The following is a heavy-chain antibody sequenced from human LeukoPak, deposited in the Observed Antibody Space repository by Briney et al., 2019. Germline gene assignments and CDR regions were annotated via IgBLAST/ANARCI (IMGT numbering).Heavy chain of an antibody. Sequence: GGSLRLSCAASGFTFSNYGMHWVRQAPGKGLEWVAVIWSDGSNKYYADSVKDRFTISRDNSKNTLYLHMNSLRAEDTAVYYCVRDDDGMDVWGQGTTVTVSS. CDR1: GFTFSNYG. J-gene: IGHJ6*02. V-gene: IGHV3-33*01. CDR3: VRDDDGMDV. CDR2: IWSDGSNK.